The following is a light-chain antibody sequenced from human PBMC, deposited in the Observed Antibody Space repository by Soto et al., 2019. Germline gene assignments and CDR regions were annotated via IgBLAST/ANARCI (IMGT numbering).Light chain of an antibody. CDR1: SSDVGGYNY. V-gene: IGLV2-14*01. J-gene: IGLJ3*02. CDR2: EVS. Sequence: QSALTQPASVSGSPGQSITISCTGTSSDVGGYNYVSWYQQHPGKAPKLMIYEVSNRPSGVSNRFSGSKSGNTASLTISWAQAEDEADYYCSSYTSSSTRVFGGGTKLTVL. CDR3: SSYTSSSTRV.